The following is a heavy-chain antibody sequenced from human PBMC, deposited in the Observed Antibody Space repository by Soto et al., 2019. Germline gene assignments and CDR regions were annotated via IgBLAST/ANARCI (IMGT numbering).Heavy chain of an antibody. CDR2: IYPGDSDT. J-gene: IGHJ6*02. D-gene: IGHD3-3*01. CDR1: GYSLTSYW. Sequence: EFVKISCQCAGYSLTSYWIGWVRQIPGKGLEWMGIIYPGDSDTRYSPSFQGQVTISADKSISAAYLQWSSLKASDTAMYYCARRGTPSKYYDFWSGYYSPKYYYYGMDVWGQGTTVTVS. V-gene: IGHV5-51*01. CDR3: ARRGTPSKYYDFWSGYYSPKYYYYGMDV.